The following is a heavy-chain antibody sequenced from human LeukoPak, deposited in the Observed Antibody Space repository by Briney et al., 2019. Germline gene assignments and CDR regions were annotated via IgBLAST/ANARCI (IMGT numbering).Heavy chain of an antibody. CDR3: VRHDGRGGATMGSLDS. Sequence: SETLSLTCTVSGGSISRYYWNWIRQPPGKGLEWIGYVYYGGSTNYNPSLESRVTISMDTSKNQFSLQLNSVTAADTAVYYCVRHDGRGGATMGSLDSWGQGSLVTVSS. V-gene: IGHV4-59*08. CDR1: GGSISRYY. J-gene: IGHJ4*02. D-gene: IGHD5-12*01. CDR2: VYYGGST.